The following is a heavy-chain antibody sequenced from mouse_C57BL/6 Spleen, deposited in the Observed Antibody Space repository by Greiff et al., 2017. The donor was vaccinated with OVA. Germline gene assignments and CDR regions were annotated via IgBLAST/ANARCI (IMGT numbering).Heavy chain of an antibody. CDR3: ARIRPHAMDN. J-gene: IGHJ4*01. Sequence: EVQLQQSGPELVKPGASVKIPCKASGYTFTDYNMDWVKQSHGKSLEWIGDINPNNGGIIYNQKFKGKATLTVDKSSSTAYMVLCSLTSEETADYYCARIRPHAMDNGGQGTSGTVSS. CDR1: GYTFTDYN. CDR2: INPNNGGI. V-gene: IGHV1-18*01.